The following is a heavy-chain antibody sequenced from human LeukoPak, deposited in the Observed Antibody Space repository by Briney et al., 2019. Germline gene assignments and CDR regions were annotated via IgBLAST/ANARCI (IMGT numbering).Heavy chain of an antibody. Sequence: GGSLRLSCGVSEFPFSKAWMSWVRQAPGKGLEWVGRIKSKTDGGTTDYAAPVKGRFTISRDDSKNTLYLQMNSLKTEDTAVYYCTTAVRGYYDFWSGYYITYFDYWGQGTLVTVSS. CDR2: IKSKTDGGTT. D-gene: IGHD3-3*01. CDR3: TTAVRGYYDFWSGYYITYFDY. V-gene: IGHV3-15*01. J-gene: IGHJ4*02. CDR1: EFPFSKAW.